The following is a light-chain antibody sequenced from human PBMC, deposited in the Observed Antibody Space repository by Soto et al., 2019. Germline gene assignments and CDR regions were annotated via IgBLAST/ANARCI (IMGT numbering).Light chain of an antibody. CDR3: QQYVSSPFT. V-gene: IGKV3-20*01. CDR1: QSVSSSY. J-gene: IGKJ3*01. Sequence: EIVLTQSPGTLSLSPGERATLSCRASQSVSSSYLAWYQQKPGQAPRLLIYGASSRATGIPDRFSGSGSGTDFTLTISRLEPEDFAVYYCQQYVSSPFTVXPGTKVDSK. CDR2: GAS.